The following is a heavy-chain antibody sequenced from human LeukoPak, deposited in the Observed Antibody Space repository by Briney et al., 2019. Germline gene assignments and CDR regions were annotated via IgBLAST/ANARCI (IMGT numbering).Heavy chain of an antibody. CDR3: ATSYYYYMDV. V-gene: IGHV4-4*09. CDR2: IYTSGST. Sequence: SETLTLTCTVSGGSISSYYWSWIRQPPGKGLEWIGYIYTSGSTNYNPSLKSRVTISVDTSKNQFSLKLSSVTAADTAVYYCATSYYYYMDVWGKGTTVTVSS. J-gene: IGHJ6*03. CDR1: GGSISSYY.